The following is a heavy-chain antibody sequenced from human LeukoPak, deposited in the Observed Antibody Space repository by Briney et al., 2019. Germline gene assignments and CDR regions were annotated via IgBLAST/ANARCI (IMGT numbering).Heavy chain of an antibody. J-gene: IGHJ4*02. CDR2: ISLNRGSI. V-gene: IGHV3-9*01. D-gene: IGHD3-22*01. CDR3: AKDGRRFGVVVITNFDY. Sequence: GGSLSPAWAPSGFSFDDYTMRWARQAPGRGLEWVSGISLNRGSIGYADSVKGRFTISRANAKNSLYLQMNSLRAEDTALYYCAKDGRRFGVVVITNFDYWGQGTLVTVSS. CDR1: GFSFDDYT.